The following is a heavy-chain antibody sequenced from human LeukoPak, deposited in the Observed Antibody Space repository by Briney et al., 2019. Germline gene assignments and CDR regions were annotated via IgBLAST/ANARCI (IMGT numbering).Heavy chain of an antibody. CDR3: MGAPGDF. Sequence: GGSLRLSCVVSGFDFSSYWMSWVRQAPGKGLEWVANIKGDGSDKYYVDSVEGRFTISRDNAKNSLYLQMNTLRAEDTAVYYCMGAPGDFWGQGTLVTVSP. D-gene: IGHD2-21*01. V-gene: IGHV3-7*01. CDR2: IKGDGSDK. CDR1: GFDFSSYW. J-gene: IGHJ4*02.